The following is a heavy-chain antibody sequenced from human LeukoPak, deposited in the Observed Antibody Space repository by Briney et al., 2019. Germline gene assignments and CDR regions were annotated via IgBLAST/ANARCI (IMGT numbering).Heavy chain of an antibody. CDR1: GFTFSNYV. Sequence: GGSLRLSCAASGFTFSNYVMSWVRQAPGKGLEWVSGIIGSGGNTYYADSVRGRFTISRDNSENTLYLRMNSLRAEDTAVYCCAKGFGSSWYFFFDYWGQGTLVTVSS. J-gene: IGHJ4*02. V-gene: IGHV3-23*01. CDR2: IIGSGGNT. D-gene: IGHD6-13*01. CDR3: AKGFGSSWYFFFDY.